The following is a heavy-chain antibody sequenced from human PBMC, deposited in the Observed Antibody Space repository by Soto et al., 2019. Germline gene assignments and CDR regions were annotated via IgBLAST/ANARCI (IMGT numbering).Heavy chain of an antibody. D-gene: IGHD6-19*01. CDR1: GYTFTSYG. CDR2: ISAYNGNT. V-gene: IGHV1-18*04. J-gene: IGHJ6*01. Sequence: ASVKVSCKASGYTFTSYGISWVRQAPGQGLEWMGWISAYNGNTNYAQKVQGRVTMTIDTPTSTAYMDLRSLRSDDTAVYYCVRDFSGWSLVGYYYYGMDVWGQGTTVTVSS. CDR3: VRDFSGWSLVGYYYYGMDV.